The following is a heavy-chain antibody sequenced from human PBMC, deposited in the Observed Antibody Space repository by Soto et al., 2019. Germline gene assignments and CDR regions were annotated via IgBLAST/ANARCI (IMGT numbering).Heavy chain of an antibody. CDR2: ISAYNGNT. D-gene: IGHD3-3*01. CDR3: ARKRITIFGVVIDALGFDP. Sequence: QVQLVQSGAEVKKPGASVKVSCKASGYTFTSYGISWVRQAPGQGLEWMGWISAYNGNTNYAQKFQGRVTMTTDTSTSTAYMELRSLRSDDTPVYYCARKRITIFGVVIDALGFDPWGQGTLVTVSS. J-gene: IGHJ5*02. CDR1: GYTFTSYG. V-gene: IGHV1-18*01.